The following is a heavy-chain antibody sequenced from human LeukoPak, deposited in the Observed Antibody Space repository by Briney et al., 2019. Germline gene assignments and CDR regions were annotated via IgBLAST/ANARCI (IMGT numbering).Heavy chain of an antibody. V-gene: IGHV3-30*19. Sequence: GRSLRLSCATSGFTFTSYGMHWVRQAPGKGLEWVAVISYNGRDKYYADSVKGRFTISRDNSKNTLYLQMNSLRAEDTAVYYCASYTTVTSFDYWGQGTLVTVSS. J-gene: IGHJ4*02. D-gene: IGHD4-17*01. CDR1: GFTFTSYG. CDR2: ISYNGRDK. CDR3: ASYTTVTSFDY.